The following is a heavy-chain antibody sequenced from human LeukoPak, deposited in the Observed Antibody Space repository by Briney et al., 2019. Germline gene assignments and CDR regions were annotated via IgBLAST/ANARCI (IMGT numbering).Heavy chain of an antibody. J-gene: IGHJ5*02. CDR1: GFTFSSYS. Sequence: GGSLRLSCAASGFTFSSYSMNWVRQAPGKGLEWVSSISSSSSYIYYADSVKGRFTISRDNAKNSLYLQMNSLRAEDTAVYYCAGDAAAAGRNWFDPWGQGTLVTVSS. CDR2: ISSSSSYI. D-gene: IGHD6-13*01. V-gene: IGHV3-21*01. CDR3: AGDAAAAGRNWFDP.